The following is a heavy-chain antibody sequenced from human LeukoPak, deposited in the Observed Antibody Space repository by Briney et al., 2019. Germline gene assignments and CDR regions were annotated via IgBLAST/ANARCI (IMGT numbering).Heavy chain of an antibody. J-gene: IGHJ4*02. D-gene: IGHD2-15*01. Sequence: GGSLRLSCAASGNYWMHWVRQAPGKGLEWVSAICSNDNNTYYANSVKGRFTISRDNSKNTLSLQLNSLRAEDTAVYYCAKGTSSSCYSAPNYWGQGTLVTVSS. CDR2: ICSNDNNT. CDR1: GNYW. CDR3: AKGTSSSCYSAPNY. V-gene: IGHV3-23*01.